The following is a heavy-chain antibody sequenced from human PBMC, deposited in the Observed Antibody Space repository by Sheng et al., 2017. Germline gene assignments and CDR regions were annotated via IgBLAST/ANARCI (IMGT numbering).Heavy chain of an antibody. Sequence: QVQLQESGPGLVKPSETLSLTCAVSGYSISSGYYWGWIRQPPGKGLEWIGSIYHSGSTYYNPSLKSRVTISVDTSKNQFSLKLSSVTAADTAVYYCARAHCSSTSCYDPYYYYYGRLGQRDH. CDR2: IYHSGST. J-gene: IGHJ6*03. V-gene: IGHV4-38-2*01. CDR1: GYSISSGYY. D-gene: IGHD2-2*01. CDR3: ARAHCSSTSCYDPYYYYYGR.